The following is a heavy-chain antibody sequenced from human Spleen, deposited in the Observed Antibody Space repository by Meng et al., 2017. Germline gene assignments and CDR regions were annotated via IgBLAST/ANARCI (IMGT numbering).Heavy chain of an antibody. CDR2: INPSGGTT. Sequence: QVQLVQSGAEVKKPGASVKVSCKASGFTFTNYYIHWVRQAPGQGLEWMGVINPSGGTTIYAQKFQGRVTMTRDMSTSTVYMELSSLRSEDTAVYYCARFETVGVATGDHWGQGTLVTVSS. V-gene: IGHV1-46*01. D-gene: IGHD2-15*01. CDR3: ARFETVGVATGDH. J-gene: IGHJ4*02. CDR1: GFTFTNYY.